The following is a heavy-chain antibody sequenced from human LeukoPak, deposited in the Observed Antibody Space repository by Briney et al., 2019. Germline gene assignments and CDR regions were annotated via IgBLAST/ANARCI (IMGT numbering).Heavy chain of an antibody. D-gene: IGHD5-18*01. V-gene: IGHV3-74*01. Sequence: PGGSLRLSCAASGFTLSNYWMIHWVRQVPGKGLQWVSRTNNDGDLKTDGRDTGYADSVKGRFTISTDNAKNTLYLQMNSLRAEDTAVYYCARRNTAMITGFDYWGRGTLVTVSS. CDR3: ARRNTAMITGFDY. CDR2: TNNDGDLKTDGRDT. J-gene: IGHJ4*02. CDR1: GFTLSNYW.